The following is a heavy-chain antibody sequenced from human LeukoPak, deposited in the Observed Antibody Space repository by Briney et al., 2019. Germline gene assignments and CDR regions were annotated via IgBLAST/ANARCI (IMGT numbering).Heavy chain of an antibody. D-gene: IGHD1-1*01. CDR1: GGSLGTYF. Sequence: SETLSLTCTVSGGSLGTYFWSWIRQSPGEGLEWIGYTGGTNYNPSLKSRVSISVDTSKNQFSLKLSSVTAADTAVYYCARGPLWNYFDYWGQGTLVTVSS. V-gene: IGHV4-59*01. J-gene: IGHJ4*02. CDR2: TGGT. CDR3: ARGPLWNYFDY.